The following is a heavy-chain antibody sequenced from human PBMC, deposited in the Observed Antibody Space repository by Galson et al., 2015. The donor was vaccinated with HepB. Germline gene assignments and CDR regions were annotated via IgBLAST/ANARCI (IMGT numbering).Heavy chain of an antibody. CDR2: IIPIFGTA. D-gene: IGHD6-19*01. V-gene: IGHV1-69*13. CDR3: ARVTRQWPADSPEVFDY. CDR1: GYTFSNYA. Sequence: SVKVSCKASGYTFSNYAISWVRQAPGQGLEWMGGIIPIFGTANSTQKFQGRVTITADASTSTAYMVLGSLRSEDTAVYYCARVTRQWPADSPEVFDYWGHGTLVTVSS. J-gene: IGHJ4*01.